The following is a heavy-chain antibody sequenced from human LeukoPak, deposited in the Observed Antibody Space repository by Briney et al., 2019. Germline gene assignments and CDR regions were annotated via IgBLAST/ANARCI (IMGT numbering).Heavy chain of an antibody. D-gene: IGHD3-22*01. Sequence: SETLSLTCALSGGSISSGGYSGSWIRQPPGKGLEWIGYIYHSGSTYYNPSLKSRVTISVDRSKNQFSLKLSSVTAADTAVYHCARAQSSGYYSYYFDYWGQGTLVTVSS. V-gene: IGHV4-30-2*01. CDR2: IYHSGST. CDR1: GGSISSGGYS. J-gene: IGHJ4*02. CDR3: ARAQSSGYYSYYFDY.